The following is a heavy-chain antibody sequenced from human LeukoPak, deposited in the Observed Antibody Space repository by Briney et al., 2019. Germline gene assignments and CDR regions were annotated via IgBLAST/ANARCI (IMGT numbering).Heavy chain of an antibody. V-gene: IGHV3-66*01. D-gene: IGHD6-19*01. J-gene: IGHJ4*02. CDR3: ARDSGGWYYFDY. CDR1: GFTVSSNY. Sequence: PGGSLRLSCAASGFTVSSNYMSWVRQAPGKGLEWVSVIYSGGSTYYADSVKGRFTVSRDNSKNTLYLQMNSLRAEDTAVYYCARDSGGWYYFDYWGQGTLVTVSS. CDR2: IYSGGST.